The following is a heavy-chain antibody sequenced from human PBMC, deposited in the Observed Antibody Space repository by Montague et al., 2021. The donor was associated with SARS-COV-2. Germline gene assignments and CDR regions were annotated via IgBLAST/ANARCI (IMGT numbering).Heavy chain of an antibody. D-gene: IGHD7-27*01. CDR1: GGSISGYY. CDR2: IDWDDDK. Sequence: TLSLTCSVSGGSISGYYWSWIRQPPGKALEWLARIDWDDDKYYSTSLKTRLTISKDTSKNQVVLTMTNMDPVDTATYYCARDWGCTHFDYWGQGTLVTVPS. J-gene: IGHJ4*02. CDR3: ARDWGCTHFDY. V-gene: IGHV2-70*11.